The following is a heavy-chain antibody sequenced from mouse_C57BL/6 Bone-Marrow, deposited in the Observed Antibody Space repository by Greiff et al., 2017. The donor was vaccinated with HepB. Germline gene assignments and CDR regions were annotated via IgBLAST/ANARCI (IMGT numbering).Heavy chain of an antibody. CDR1: GYTFTSYW. CDR3: AYGNYVAMDY. V-gene: IGHV1-69*01. CDR2: IDPSDSYT. J-gene: IGHJ4*01. Sequence: QVHVKQPGAELVKPGASVKLSCKASGYTFTSYWMHWVKQRPGQGLEWIGEIDPSDSYTNYNQKFKGKSTLTVDKSSSTAYMQLSSLTSEDSAVYYCAYGNYVAMDYWGQGTSVTVSS. D-gene: IGHD2-1*01.